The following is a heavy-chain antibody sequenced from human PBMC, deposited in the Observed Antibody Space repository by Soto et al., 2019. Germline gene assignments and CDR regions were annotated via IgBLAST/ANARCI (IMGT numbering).Heavy chain of an antibody. V-gene: IGHV4-34*01. CDR1: GGSFSGYY. CDR3: ARRRGDVLLWFGELLQRSYYFDY. CDR2: INHSGST. J-gene: IGHJ4*02. D-gene: IGHD3-10*01. Sequence: SETLSLTCAVYGGSFSGYYWSWIRQPPGKGLEWIGEINHSGSTNYNPSLKSRVTISVDTSKNQFSLKLSSVTAAATAVYYCARRRGDVLLWFGELLQRSYYFDYWGQGTLVTVSS.